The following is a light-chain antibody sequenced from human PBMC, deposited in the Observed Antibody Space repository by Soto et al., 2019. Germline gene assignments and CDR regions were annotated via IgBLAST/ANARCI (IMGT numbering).Light chain of an antibody. CDR3: GTWDSSLSNGL. V-gene: IGLV1-51*01. J-gene: IGLJ2*01. CDR2: DNN. CDR1: TFNIGNNF. Sequence: QSALTQPPSVSAAPGQKVTISCSGSTFNIGNNFVSWYQQLPGTAPKLLIYDNNKRPSGIPDRFSGSKSGTSATLGITGLQTGDEADYYCGTWDSSLSNGLLGGGTK.